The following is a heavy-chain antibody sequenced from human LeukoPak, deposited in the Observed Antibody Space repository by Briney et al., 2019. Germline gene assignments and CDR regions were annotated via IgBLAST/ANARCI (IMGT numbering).Heavy chain of an antibody. Sequence: SETLPLTCAVYGGSFSGYYWSWIRQPPGKGLEWIGEINHSGSTNYNPSLKSRVTISVDTSKNQFSLKLSSVTAADTAVYYCARLDSSGYLYWGQGTLVTVSS. V-gene: IGHV4-34*01. CDR1: GGSFSGYY. J-gene: IGHJ4*02. D-gene: IGHD3-22*01. CDR3: ARLDSSGYLY. CDR2: INHSGST.